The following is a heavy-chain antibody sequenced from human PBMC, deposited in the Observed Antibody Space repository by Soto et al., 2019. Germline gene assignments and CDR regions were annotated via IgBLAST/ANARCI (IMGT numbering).Heavy chain of an antibody. CDR1: GGSFSGYY. J-gene: IGHJ6*03. CDR2: INHSGST. CDR3: ASTVTPSPSYMDV. V-gene: IGHV4-34*01. D-gene: IGHD4-17*01. Sequence: SETLSLTCAVYGGSFSGYYWSWIRQPPGKGLEWIGEINHSGSTNYNPSLKSRVTISVDTSKNQFSLRLSSVTAADTAVYYCASTVTPSPSYMDVWGKGTTVTVSS.